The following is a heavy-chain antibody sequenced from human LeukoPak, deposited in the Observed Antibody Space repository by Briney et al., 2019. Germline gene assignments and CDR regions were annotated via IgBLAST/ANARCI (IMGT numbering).Heavy chain of an antibody. J-gene: IGHJ4*02. CDR1: GFTFSSYA. CDR2: ISYDGSNK. Sequence: GGSLRLSCAASGFTFSSYAMHWVRQAPGKGLEWVAVISYDGSNKYYADSVEGRFTISRDNSKNTLYLQMNSLRAEDTAVYYCARVGELRFLEWLPPFDYWGQGTLVTVSS. D-gene: IGHD3-3*01. CDR3: ARVGELRFLEWLPPFDY. V-gene: IGHV3-30-3*01.